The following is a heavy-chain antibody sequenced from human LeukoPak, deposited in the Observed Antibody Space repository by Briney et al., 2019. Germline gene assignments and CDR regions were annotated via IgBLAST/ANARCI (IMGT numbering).Heavy chain of an antibody. V-gene: IGHV4-39*01. Sequence: SETLSLTCIVSGGSISSTSYYWGWIRQPPGKGLEWIGNIYYSGSTYYNPALKSRVTMSVDTSKNQSSLKLSSVTATDTAVYCCARRAGYNSGWYWFDPWGQGALVTVSS. D-gene: IGHD6-19*01. J-gene: IGHJ5*02. CDR2: IYYSGST. CDR3: ARRAGYNSGWYWFDP. CDR1: GGSISSTSYY.